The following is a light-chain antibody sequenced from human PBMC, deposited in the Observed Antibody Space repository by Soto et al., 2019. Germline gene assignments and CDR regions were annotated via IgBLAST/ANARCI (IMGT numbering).Light chain of an antibody. Sequence: DIQMTQSTSTLPASVGDRVTITCRASQSINNRLAWYQQKPGKAPKLLIFAASSLQSGVPSRFSGSRSGPDFTLTISSLQPEDFATYYCQQSYSSPPTFGQGTKVDI. CDR3: QQSYSSPPT. CDR1: QSINNR. J-gene: IGKJ1*01. CDR2: AAS. V-gene: IGKV1-39*01.